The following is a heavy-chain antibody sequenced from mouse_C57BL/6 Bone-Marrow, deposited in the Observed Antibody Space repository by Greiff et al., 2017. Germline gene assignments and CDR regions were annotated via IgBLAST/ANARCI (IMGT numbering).Heavy chain of an antibody. V-gene: IGHV5-6*01. CDR3: ARHQGITATGSYAMDY. CDR1: GFTFSSYG. D-gene: IGHD1-1*01. CDR2: ISSGGSYT. Sequence: DVQLVQSGGDLVKPGGSLKLSCAASGFTFSSYGMSWVRQTPDKRLEWVATISSGGSYTYYPDSVKGRFTISRDNAKNTLYLQMSSLTSEDTAMDDCARHQGITATGSYAMDYWGQGTSVTVSS. J-gene: IGHJ4*01.